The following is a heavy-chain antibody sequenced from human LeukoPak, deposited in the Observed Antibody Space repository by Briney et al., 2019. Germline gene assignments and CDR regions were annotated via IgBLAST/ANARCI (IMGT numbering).Heavy chain of an antibody. J-gene: IGHJ4*02. CDR3: AKDVSLDTAMVHDYFDY. CDR2: ISGVGGST. D-gene: IGHD5-18*01. CDR1: GFTFYDYA. V-gene: IGHV3-43*02. Sequence: GGSLRLSCAASGFTFYDYAMHWVRQAPGKGLEWVSLISGVGGSTYYADSVKGRFTISRDNSKNSLYLQMNSLRTEDTALYYCAKDVSLDTAMVHDYFDYWGQGTLVTVSS.